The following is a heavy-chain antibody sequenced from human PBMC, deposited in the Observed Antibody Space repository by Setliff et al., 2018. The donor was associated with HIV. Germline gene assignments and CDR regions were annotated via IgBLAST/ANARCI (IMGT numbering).Heavy chain of an antibody. J-gene: IGHJ3*02. CDR3: AREGYSVDAFDI. CDR1: RYTFSGHY. D-gene: IGHD4-4*01. Sequence: ASVKVSCMPSRYTFSGHYIHWVRQAPGQGLEWMGIINFGGAGTSYSGSTSYAQKFQGRVTMTRDTSTSTVYMELNSLGSEDTAVYFCAREGYSVDAFDIWGQGTMVTVSS. V-gene: IGHV1-46*01. CDR2: INFGGAGTSYSGST.